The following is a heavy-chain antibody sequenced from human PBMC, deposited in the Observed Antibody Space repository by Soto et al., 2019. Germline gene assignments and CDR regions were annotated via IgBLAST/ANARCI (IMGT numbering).Heavy chain of an antibody. Sequence: SETLSLTCTVSGGSISSYYWSWIRQPPGKGLEWIGYIYYSGSTNYNPSLKSRVTISVDTSKNQFSLKLSSVTAADTAVYYCATLPPRIVVVVLPIPSWGQGTLVTVSS. D-gene: IGHD2-15*01. CDR2: IYYSGST. J-gene: IGHJ4*02. V-gene: IGHV4-59*01. CDR1: GGSISSYY. CDR3: ATLPPRIVVVVLPIPS.